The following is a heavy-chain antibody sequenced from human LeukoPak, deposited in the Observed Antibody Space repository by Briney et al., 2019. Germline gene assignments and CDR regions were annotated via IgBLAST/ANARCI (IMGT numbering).Heavy chain of an antibody. CDR2: IKEDGSEK. CDR3: ARARKQRVMSDY. V-gene: IGHV3-7*01. D-gene: IGHD6-6*01. Sequence: GGSLPVPCAASGFTFSSYWMSWVRQAPGKGLEWVANIKEDGSEKYYVDSVKGRFTISRDNAKNSLYLQMNSLRAEDTAVYYCARARKQRVMSDYWARGNLDTVSS. CDR1: GFTFSSYW. J-gene: IGHJ4*02.